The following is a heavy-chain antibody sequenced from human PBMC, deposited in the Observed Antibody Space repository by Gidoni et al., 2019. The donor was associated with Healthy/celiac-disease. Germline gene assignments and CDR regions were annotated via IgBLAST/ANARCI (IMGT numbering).Heavy chain of an antibody. Sequence: EVQLVQSGAEVKKPGESLRISCKGSGYSFTSDWIGWVREMPGKGLEWMGIIYPGDSDTRYSPSFQGQVTISADKSISTAYLQWSSLKASDTAMYYCARHNGRKRSGSYPDYWGQGTLVTVSS. D-gene: IGHD3-10*01. V-gene: IGHV5-51*01. CDR3: ARHNGRKRSGSYPDY. CDR1: GYSFTSDW. CDR2: IYPGDSDT. J-gene: IGHJ4*02.